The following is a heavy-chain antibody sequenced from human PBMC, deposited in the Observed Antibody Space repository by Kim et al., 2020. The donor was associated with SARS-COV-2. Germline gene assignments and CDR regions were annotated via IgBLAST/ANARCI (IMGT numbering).Heavy chain of an antibody. D-gene: IGHD1-7*01. J-gene: IGHJ4*02. Sequence: GGSLRLSCAASGFTFGDYAMHWVRQAPGKGLEWVSGISWNSGSIGYADSVKGRFTISRDNAKNSLYLQMNSLRAEDTALYYCAKDLTGTTDRLFDYWGQGTLVTVSS. V-gene: IGHV3-9*01. CDR3: AKDLTGTTDRLFDY. CDR1: GFTFGDYA. CDR2: ISWNSGSI.